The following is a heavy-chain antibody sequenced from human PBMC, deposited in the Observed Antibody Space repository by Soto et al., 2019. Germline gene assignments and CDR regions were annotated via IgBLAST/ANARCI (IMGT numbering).Heavy chain of an antibody. CDR2: INAGNGNT. Sequence: GASVKVSCKASGYTFTGYSMHWVRQAPGQRLEWMGWINAGNGNTKYSQKFRGRVTITRDTSASTAYMELSSLRSEDTAVYYCARGGSLYWYFDLWGRGTLVTVSS. V-gene: IGHV1-3*01. CDR1: GYTFTGYS. D-gene: IGHD1-26*01. J-gene: IGHJ2*01. CDR3: ARGGSLYWYFDL.